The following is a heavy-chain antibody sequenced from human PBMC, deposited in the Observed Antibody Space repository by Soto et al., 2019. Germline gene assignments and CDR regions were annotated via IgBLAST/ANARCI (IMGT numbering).Heavy chain of an antibody. J-gene: IGHJ5*02. V-gene: IGHV4-4*07. D-gene: IGHD2-2*01. Sequence: SETLSLTCSVSGGSMRSYYWNWLRQPAGKGLEWIGRIYSRGDTNYNPSVKSRVTMSVDTSKNEFSLRLNSVTAADTAVYYCARGVVPAATACWFDPWGQGTLVTVSS. CDR2: IYSRGDT. CDR1: GGSMRSYY. CDR3: ARGVVPAATACWFDP.